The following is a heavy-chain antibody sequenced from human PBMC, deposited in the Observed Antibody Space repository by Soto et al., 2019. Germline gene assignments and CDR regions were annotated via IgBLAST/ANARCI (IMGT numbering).Heavy chain of an antibody. CDR3: AKEYR. V-gene: IGHV3-7*01. CDR2: IKEDGSEK. D-gene: IGHD1-26*01. J-gene: IGHJ4*02. CDR1: GFTFSNHW. Sequence: EVQLVESGGGLVQPVGSLRLSCTASGFTFSNHWMSWVRQAPGKGLERVASIKEDGSEKYYVDSVKGRFTISRDNAKNSLYLQMNSLRAEDTAVYYCAKEYRWGQGTLVTVSS.